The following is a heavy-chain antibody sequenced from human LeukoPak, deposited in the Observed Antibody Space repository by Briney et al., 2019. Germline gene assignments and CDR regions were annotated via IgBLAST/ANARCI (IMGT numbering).Heavy chain of an antibody. CDR2: INHSGST. CDR3: ARALPLNTYSSSWRSAFDI. CDR1: GGSFSGYY. D-gene: IGHD6-13*01. V-gene: IGHV4-34*01. J-gene: IGHJ3*02. Sequence: SETLSLTCAVYGGSFSGYYWSWIRQPPGKGLKWIGEINHSGSTNYNPSLKSRVTISVDTSKNQFSLKLSSVTAADTAVYYCARALPLNTYSSSWRSAFDIWGQGTMVTVSS.